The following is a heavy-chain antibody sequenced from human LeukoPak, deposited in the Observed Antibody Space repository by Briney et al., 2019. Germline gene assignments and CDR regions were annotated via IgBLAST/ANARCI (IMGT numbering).Heavy chain of an antibody. CDR1: GGTFSSYA. J-gene: IGHJ5*02. D-gene: IGHD6-19*01. CDR2: IIPIFGTA. V-gene: IGHV1-69*13. Sequence: SVKVSCKASGGTFSSYAISWVRQAPGQGLEWMGGIIPIFGTANYAQKFQGRVTITAVESTSTAYMELSSLRSEDTAVYYCARDLSVAVAGHWFDPWGQGTLVTVSS. CDR3: ARDLSVAVAGHWFDP.